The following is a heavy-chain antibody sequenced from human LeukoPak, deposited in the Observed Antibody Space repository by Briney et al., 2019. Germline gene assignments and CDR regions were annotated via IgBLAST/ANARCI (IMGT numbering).Heavy chain of an antibody. CDR1: GFTFSSYW. V-gene: IGHV3-7*01. CDR2: IKQDGSEK. D-gene: IGHD3-22*01. CDR3: ARDHDDSSGYYLRSYYYYGMDV. J-gene: IGHJ6*02. Sequence: GGSLRLSCAASGFTFSSYWMSWVRQAPGKGLEWVANIKQDGSEKYYADSVKGRFTISRDNSKNTLYLQMNSLRAEDTAVYYCARDHDDSSGYYLRSYYYYGMDVWGQGTTVTVSS.